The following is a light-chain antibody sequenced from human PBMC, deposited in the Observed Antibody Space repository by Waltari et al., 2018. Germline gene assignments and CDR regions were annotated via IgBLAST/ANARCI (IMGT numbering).Light chain of an antibody. V-gene: IGLV1-44*01. CDR2: GNK. CDR3: AAWDDSLYGRV. CDR1: SSNIAVNT. Sequence: QSVLTQPPSASGTPGQTVRISCSGGSSNIAVNTVNWYQQLPGMAPKLLINGNKQRPSGVHDRFYGSKCGTSASLATSGLQSEDEADYYCAAWDDSLYGRVLGGGTKLTVL. J-gene: IGLJ2*01.